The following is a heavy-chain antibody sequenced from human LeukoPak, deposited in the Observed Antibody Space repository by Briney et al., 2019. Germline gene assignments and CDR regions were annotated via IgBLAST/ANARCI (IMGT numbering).Heavy chain of an antibody. CDR2: IYYSGST. CDR1: GGSISSYY. J-gene: IGHJ4*02. Sequence: SETLSLTCTVSGGSISSYYWSWIRQPPGKGLEWIGYIYYSGSTNYNPSLKSRVTISVDKSKNQFSLKLSSVTAADTAVYYCARETYYYGSGSSATFDYWGQGTLVTVSS. V-gene: IGHV4-59*12. D-gene: IGHD3-10*01. CDR3: ARETYYYGSGSSATFDY.